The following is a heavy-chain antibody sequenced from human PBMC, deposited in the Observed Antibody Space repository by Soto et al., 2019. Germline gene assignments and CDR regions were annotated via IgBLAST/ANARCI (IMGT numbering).Heavy chain of an antibody. V-gene: IGHV3-48*03. CDR1: GFTFSSYE. CDR2: ISSSGSTI. Sequence: GGSLRLSCAASGFTFSSYEINWVRQAPGKGLEWVPYISSSGSTIYYADSVKGRFTISRDNAKNSLYLQMNSLRAEDTAVYYCARGDDYGDYPKYNWFDPWGQGTLVTVSS. CDR3: ARGDDYGDYPKYNWFDP. D-gene: IGHD4-17*01. J-gene: IGHJ5*02.